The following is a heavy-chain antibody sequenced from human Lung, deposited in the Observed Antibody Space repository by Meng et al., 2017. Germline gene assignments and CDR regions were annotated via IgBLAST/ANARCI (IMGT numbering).Heavy chain of an antibody. CDR2: IYHSGGT. Sequence: PPGALSFTCAAVVGTFGNRYWCSWVRQFPGKGLEWIGEIYHSGGTNNNPSLESRVTISLDKSQTPFSLKVKSVTAADTAVYYCVRGGQDQAYYDFWSGPFDPWGQGTLVTVSS. CDR1: VGTFGNRYW. J-gene: IGHJ5*02. CDR3: VRGGQDQAYYDFWSGPFDP. D-gene: IGHD3-3*01. V-gene: IGHV4-4*03.